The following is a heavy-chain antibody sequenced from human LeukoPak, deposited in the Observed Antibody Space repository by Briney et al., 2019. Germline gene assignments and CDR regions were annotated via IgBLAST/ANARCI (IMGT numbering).Heavy chain of an antibody. Sequence: GGSLRLSCAASGFTFSNYWMSWVRQAPGKGLEWVANIKQDGSEKYYVDSVKGRFTISRDNAKNSLYLQMNSLRAEDTAVYYCATTYYYDSSGYYDWYFDLWGRGTLVTVSS. CDR1: GFTFSNYW. CDR3: ATTYYYDSSGYYDWYFDL. J-gene: IGHJ2*01. D-gene: IGHD3-22*01. CDR2: IKQDGSEK. V-gene: IGHV3-7*01.